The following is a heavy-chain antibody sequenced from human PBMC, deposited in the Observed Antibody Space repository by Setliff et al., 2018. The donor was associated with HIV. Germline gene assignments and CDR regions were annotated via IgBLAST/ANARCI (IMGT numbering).Heavy chain of an antibody. CDR2: ISYDGSNK. V-gene: IGHV3-30-3*01. Sequence: PGESLKISCAASGFTFSSYAMHWVRQAPGKGLEWVAVISYDGSNKYYADSVKGRFTISRDNSKNTLYLQMNSLRAEDTAVYYCARAGPGIAVAGILNHLDPYAFDIWGQGTMVTVSS. D-gene: IGHD6-19*01. J-gene: IGHJ3*02. CDR3: ARAGPGIAVAGILNHLDPYAFDI. CDR1: GFTFSSYA.